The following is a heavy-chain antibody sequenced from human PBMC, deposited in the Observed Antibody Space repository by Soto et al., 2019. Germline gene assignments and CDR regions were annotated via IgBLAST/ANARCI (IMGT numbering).Heavy chain of an antibody. Sequence: SETLSLTCAVYGGSFSGYYWSWIRQPPGKGLEWIGEINHSGSTNYNPSLKSRVTISVDTSKNQFSLKLSSVTAADTAVYYCARGSNYDFWSGYSYYYYYGMDVWGQGTTVTVS. CDR1: GGSFSGYY. D-gene: IGHD3-3*01. CDR3: ARGSNYDFWSGYSYYYYYGMDV. J-gene: IGHJ6*02. V-gene: IGHV4-34*01. CDR2: INHSGST.